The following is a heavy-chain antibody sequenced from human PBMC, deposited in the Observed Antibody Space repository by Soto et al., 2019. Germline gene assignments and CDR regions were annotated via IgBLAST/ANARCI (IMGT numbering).Heavy chain of an antibody. J-gene: IGHJ4*02. CDR3: AREIVGAYCGGDCQYYFDY. CDR1: GFTFSSYS. D-gene: IGHD2-21*02. CDR2: ISSSSSTI. V-gene: IGHV3-48*02. Sequence: EVQLVESGGGLVQPGGSLRLSCAASGFTFSSYSMNWVRQAPGKGLEWVSYISSSSSTIYYADSVKGRFTISRDNAKNSLYLQMNSLRDEDTAVYYCAREIVGAYCGGDCQYYFDYWGQGTLVTVSS.